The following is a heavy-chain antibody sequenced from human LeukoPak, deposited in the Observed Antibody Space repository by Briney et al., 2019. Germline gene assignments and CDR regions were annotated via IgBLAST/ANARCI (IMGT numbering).Heavy chain of an antibody. D-gene: IGHD3-10*01. V-gene: IGHV3-23*01. CDR3: KKARYYCSVSYYSPRDFDY. Sequence: GGSLRLSRAASLLTFSSYAMSWVRQAPGKGLEWVSAISGSGGSPYYADSVKGRFTISRDNSKNTLYLQMNSRRAEETAVYYCKKARYYCSVSYYSPRDFDYWGQGTLVTVSS. J-gene: IGHJ4*02. CDR2: ISGSGGSP. CDR1: LLTFSSYA.